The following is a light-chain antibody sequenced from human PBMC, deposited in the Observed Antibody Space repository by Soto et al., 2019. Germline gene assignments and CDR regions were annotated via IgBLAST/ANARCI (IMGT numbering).Light chain of an antibody. CDR3: QQYNNYWT. V-gene: IGKV1-5*01. J-gene: IGKJ1*01. Sequence: DIQMTQSPSTLSASVGDRVTITCRASQSISSWLAWYQQKPGKAPNLLIYDASSLESGVPSRFSGSGSGTEFTLTTSSLQPDDFATYYCQQYNNYWTFGQGTKVDIK. CDR2: DAS. CDR1: QSISSW.